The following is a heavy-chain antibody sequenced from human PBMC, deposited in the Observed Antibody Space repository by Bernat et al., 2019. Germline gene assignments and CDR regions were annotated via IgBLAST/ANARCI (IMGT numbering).Heavy chain of an antibody. CDR2: VTGSGTNT. V-gene: IGHV3-48*01. CDR1: GFSFSSYD. Sequence: EVQLVESGGGLVQPGGSLRLSCAASGFSFSSYDMNWVRQAPGKGLEWVSLVTGSGTNTFYADSVKGRFTVSRDNAKNSLYLQMNSLRAEDTAVYYGARGGGAFDIWGQGTMVTVSS. CDR3: ARGGGAFDI. J-gene: IGHJ3*02.